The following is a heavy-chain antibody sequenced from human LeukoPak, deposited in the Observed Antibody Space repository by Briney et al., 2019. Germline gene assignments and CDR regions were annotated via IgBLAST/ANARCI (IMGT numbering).Heavy chain of an antibody. CDR1: GYTFTSYG. CDR3: ARSAATARVTYYFDY. CDR2: ISAYNGNT. V-gene: IGHV1-18*01. Sequence: GASVKVSCKASGYTFTSYGISWVRQAPGQGLEWMGWISAYNGNTNYAQKLQGRVTMTTDTSTSTAYMELRSLRSDDTAVYYCARSAATARVTYYFDYWGQGTLVTVSS. D-gene: IGHD5-18*01. J-gene: IGHJ4*02.